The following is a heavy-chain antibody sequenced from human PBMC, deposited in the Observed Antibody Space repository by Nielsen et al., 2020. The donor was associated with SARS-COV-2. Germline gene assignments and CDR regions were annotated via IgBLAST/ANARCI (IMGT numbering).Heavy chain of an antibody. V-gene: IGHV3-30-3*01. D-gene: IGHD1-26*01. CDR2: ISYDGSNK. CDR1: GFTFSSYA. J-gene: IGHJ6*02. CDR3: ARAFRGSYYYGMDV. Sequence: GGSLRLSCAASGFTFSSYAMHWVRQAPGKGLEWVAVISYDGSNKYYADSVKGRFTISRDNSKNTLYLQMNSLRAEDTAVYYCARAFRGSYYYGMDVWGQGTTVSVSS.